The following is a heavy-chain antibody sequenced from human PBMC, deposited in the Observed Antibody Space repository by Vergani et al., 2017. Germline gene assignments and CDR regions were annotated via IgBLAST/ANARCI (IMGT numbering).Heavy chain of an antibody. D-gene: IGHD6-25*01. V-gene: IGHV4-59*06. Sequence: QVQMQESGPGLVKTSETLSLTCTVSGGSISSYYWSWIRQPPGKGLEWIVYIFYSGTTYDNPSLRSRLTISVDKSQNQFSLKLRSVTAADTAVYYCARVNTQVPATSHFYYMDVWGKGTTGVVSS. CDR1: GGSISSYY. CDR3: ARVNTQVPATSHFYYMDV. J-gene: IGHJ6*03. CDR2: IFYSGTT.